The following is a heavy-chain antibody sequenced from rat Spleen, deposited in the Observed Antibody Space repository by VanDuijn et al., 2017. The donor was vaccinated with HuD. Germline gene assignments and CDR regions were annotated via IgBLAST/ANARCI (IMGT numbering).Heavy chain of an antibody. CDR3: ARAMYTTDYYYAKGYYVMIA. CDR1: GFTFSDYD. D-gene: IGHD1-6*01. Sequence: EVQLVASGGGLVQPGRSLKLSCAASGFTFSDYDMAWVRQTPTKGLEWIASISTGGANIYYRDSVKGRFTISRDNAKNTQSLQMDSLRSEDTATYYCARAMYTTDYYYAKGYYVMIAWGQGTSVTVSS. J-gene: IGHJ4*01. V-gene: IGHV5S14*01. CDR2: ISTGGANI.